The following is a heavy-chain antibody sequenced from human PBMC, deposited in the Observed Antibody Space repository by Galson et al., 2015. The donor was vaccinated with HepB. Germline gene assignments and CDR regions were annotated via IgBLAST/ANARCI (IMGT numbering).Heavy chain of an antibody. Sequence: SLRLSCAASGFTFSSYGMHWVRQAPGEGLEWVAVISYDGSNKYYADSVKGRFTISRDNSKNTLYLQMNSLRAEDTAVYYCAKDRGRGGSYRGYFDYWGQGTLVTVSS. V-gene: IGHV3-30*18. CDR1: GFTFSSYG. CDR3: AKDRGRGGSYRGYFDY. D-gene: IGHD1-26*01. J-gene: IGHJ4*02. CDR2: ISYDGSNK.